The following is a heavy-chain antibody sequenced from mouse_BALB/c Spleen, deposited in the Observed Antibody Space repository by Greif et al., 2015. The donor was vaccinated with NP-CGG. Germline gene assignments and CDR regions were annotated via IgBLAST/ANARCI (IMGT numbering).Heavy chain of an antibody. CDR3: ARRTGTEAMDY. V-gene: IGHV1-84*02. Sequence: QVQLQQSGPELVKPGASVKISCKASGYTFTDYYINWVKQKPGQGLEWIGWIYPGSGNTKYNEKFKSKATLTVDTSSSTAYMQLSSLTSEDTAVYFCARRTGTEAMDYWGQGTSVTVSS. CDR2: IYPGSGNT. CDR1: GYTFTDYY. D-gene: IGHD4-1*01. J-gene: IGHJ4*01.